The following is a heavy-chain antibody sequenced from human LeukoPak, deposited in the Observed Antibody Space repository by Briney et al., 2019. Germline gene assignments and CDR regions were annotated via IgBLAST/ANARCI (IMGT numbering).Heavy chain of an antibody. CDR2: ISYDGSNK. J-gene: IGHJ4*02. D-gene: IGHD5-18*01. CDR3: ARNRGYGYGYGDY. CDR1: GFTFSSYA. Sequence: PGGSLRLSCAASGFTFSSYAMHWVRQAPGKGLEWVAVISYDGSNKYYADSVKGRFTISRDNSKNTLYLQMNSLRAEDTAVYYCARNRGYGYGYGDYWGQGTLVTVSS. V-gene: IGHV3-30*04.